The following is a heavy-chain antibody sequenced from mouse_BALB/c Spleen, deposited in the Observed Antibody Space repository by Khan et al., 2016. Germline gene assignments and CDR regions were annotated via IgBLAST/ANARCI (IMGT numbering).Heavy chain of an antibody. CDR3: ASQSRASGFAD. V-gene: IGHV9-3*02. J-gene: IGHJ3*01. CDR2: INTNTGEP. CDR1: GYTFTNYG. Sequence: QIQLVQSGPELKKPGETVKISCKASGYTFTNYGMNWVKQAPGKGLKWMGWINTNTGEPTYAAEFKGRFAFSLETSASTAYLQLHNLKKEDTATYFCASQSRASGFADWGQGTMVTVAA. D-gene: IGHD3-1*01.